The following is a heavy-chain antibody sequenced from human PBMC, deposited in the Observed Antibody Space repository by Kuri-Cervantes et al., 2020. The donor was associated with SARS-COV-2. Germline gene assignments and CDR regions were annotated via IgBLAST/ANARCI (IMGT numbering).Heavy chain of an antibody. CDR1: GFTFSSYG. D-gene: IGHD6-13*01. V-gene: IGHV3-30*18. CDR3: AKDKTTRIASTGTSDY. Sequence: GGSLRHSCAASGFTFSSYGMHWVRQAPGKGLEWVAVISYDGSNKYYADSVKGRFTISRDNSKNTLYLQLNSLRAEDTAMYYCAKDKTTRIASTGTSDYWGQGTLVTVSS. CDR2: ISYDGSNK. J-gene: IGHJ4*02.